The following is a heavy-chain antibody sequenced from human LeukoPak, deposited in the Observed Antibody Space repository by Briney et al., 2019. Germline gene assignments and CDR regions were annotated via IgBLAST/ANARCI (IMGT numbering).Heavy chain of an antibody. CDR3: AKDPNGDYIGAFDS. D-gene: IGHD2-8*01. CDR2: ITISSGTT. CDR1: GFTFSSSA. J-gene: IGHJ3*02. V-gene: IGHV3-23*01. Sequence: GGSLRLSCAASGFTFSSSAMTWVRQAPGRGLEWVSSITISSGTTYYVDSVKGRFTISRDNSKNTLYLQMNSLRAEDTAIYYCAKDPNGDYIGAFDSWGQGTLVTVSS.